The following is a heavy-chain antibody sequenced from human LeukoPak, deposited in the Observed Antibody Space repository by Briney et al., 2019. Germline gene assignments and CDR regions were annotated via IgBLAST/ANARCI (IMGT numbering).Heavy chain of an antibody. J-gene: IGHJ4*02. Sequence: SETLSLTCDVSGGSMRSYWWGWVRQPAGKGLEWIGRVYPTGSTRFNPSLKSRLTMSMDTSTNQFSMKLTSVTAADTAVYFCARQGYTVSYYFLDYWSQGTLVTVPS. CDR3: ARQGYTVSYYFLDY. CDR1: GGSMRSYW. V-gene: IGHV4-4*07. D-gene: IGHD1-26*01. CDR2: VYPTGST.